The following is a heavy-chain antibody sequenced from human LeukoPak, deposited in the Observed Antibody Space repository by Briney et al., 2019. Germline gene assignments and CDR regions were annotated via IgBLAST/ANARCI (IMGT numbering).Heavy chain of an antibody. V-gene: IGHV3-48*03. CDR1: GFTFSSYE. CDR3: ARGRGSGSYQYFDY. CDR2: ISSSGSTI. J-gene: IGHJ4*02. Sequence: GGSLRLSCAASGFTFSSYEMNWVRQAPGKGLEWVSYISSSGSTIYYADSVKGRFTISRDNAKNSLYLQMNCLRAEDTALYYCARGRGSGSYQYFDYWGQGTLVTVSS. D-gene: IGHD3-10*01.